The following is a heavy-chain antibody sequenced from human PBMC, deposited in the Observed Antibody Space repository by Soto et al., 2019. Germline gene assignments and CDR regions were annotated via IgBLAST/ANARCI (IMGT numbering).Heavy chain of an antibody. J-gene: IGHJ6*02. CDR2: IYYSGST. D-gene: IGHD5-12*01. CDR1: GGSISSVGHY. Sequence: TLSLTCSVSGGSISSVGHYWTWIRQQPGKGLEWIGYIYYSGSTDYNPSLKSRVTISVDRSKNQFSLNLSSVTAADTARYYCAREIGGYDSSTRYGLDVCGQRTSVT. V-gene: IGHV4-31*03. CDR3: AREIGGYDSSTRYGLDV.